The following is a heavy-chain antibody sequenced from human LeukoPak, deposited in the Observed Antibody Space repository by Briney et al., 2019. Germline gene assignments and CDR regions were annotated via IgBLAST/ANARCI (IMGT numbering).Heavy chain of an antibody. CDR3: AGSPPYYDLWSGWLADYYYYMDV. Sequence: GGSLRLSCAASGFTFSSYSMNWVRQAPGKGLEWVSYISSSSSTIYYADSVKGRFTISRDNAKNSLYLQMNSLRAEDTAVYYCAGSPPYYDLWSGWLADYYYYMDVWGKGTTVTVSS. D-gene: IGHD3-3*01. J-gene: IGHJ6*03. CDR1: GFTFSSYS. CDR2: ISSSSSTI. V-gene: IGHV3-48*04.